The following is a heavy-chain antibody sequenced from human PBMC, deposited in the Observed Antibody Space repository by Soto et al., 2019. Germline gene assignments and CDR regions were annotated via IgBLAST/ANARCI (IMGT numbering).Heavy chain of an antibody. CDR1: GYRFTNYW. J-gene: IGHJ4*02. CDR3: ARGGVDSRSFDY. CDR2: IYPGDSDT. Sequence: GESLKISCQGSGYRFTNYWIGWVRQMPGNGLEWMGIIYPGDSDTKYSPSFHGQVTISADKSITTAYLQWSSLKASDTAMYYCARGGVDSRSFDYWGQGTLVTVSS. D-gene: IGHD3-22*01. V-gene: IGHV5-51*01.